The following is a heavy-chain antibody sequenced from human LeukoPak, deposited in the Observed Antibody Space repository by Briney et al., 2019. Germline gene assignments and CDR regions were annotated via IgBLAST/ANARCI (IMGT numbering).Heavy chain of an antibody. CDR1: GGSISSGTYY. V-gene: IGHV4-61*10. J-gene: IGHJ4*02. Sequence: PSETLSLTCTVSGGSISSGTYYWSWLRQPAGKGLEWIGEINHSGSTNYNPSLKSRVTISVDTSKNQFSLKLSSVTAADTAVYYCARSRGWLQSHPLGYWGQGTLVTVSS. CDR2: INHSGST. CDR3: ARSRGWLQSHPLGY. D-gene: IGHD5-24*01.